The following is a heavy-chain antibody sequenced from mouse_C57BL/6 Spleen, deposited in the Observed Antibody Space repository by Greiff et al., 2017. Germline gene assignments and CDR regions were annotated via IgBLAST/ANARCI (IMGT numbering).Heavy chain of an antibody. J-gene: IGHJ4*01. Sequence: VQLKQSGAELVKPGASVKLSCTASGFNIKDYYMHWVKQRTEQGLEWIGRIDPEDGETKYAPKFQGKATITADTSSNTAYLQLSILTSEDTAVYYCAIYYYGSSYYAMDYWGQGTSVTVSS. CDR1: GFNIKDYY. CDR3: AIYYYGSSYYAMDY. V-gene: IGHV14-2*01. D-gene: IGHD1-1*01. CDR2: IDPEDGET.